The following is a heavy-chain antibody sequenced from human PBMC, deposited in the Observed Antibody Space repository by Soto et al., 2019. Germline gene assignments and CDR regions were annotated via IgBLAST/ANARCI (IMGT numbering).Heavy chain of an antibody. CDR3: ARGIAGAGGSYGMDV. CDR2: INSDGSSR. D-gene: IGHD6-13*01. Sequence: EVQLVESGGGLVQPGGSRRLSCLASGFTFSSDWMHWVRQAPGKGLVWVSRINSDGSSRSSGDSVKGRFTISRDNAKNTLYRQMSSLRAEDTAVYYCARGIAGAGGSYGMDVWGQGTTVTVSS. J-gene: IGHJ6*02. V-gene: IGHV3-74*01. CDR1: GFTFSSDW.